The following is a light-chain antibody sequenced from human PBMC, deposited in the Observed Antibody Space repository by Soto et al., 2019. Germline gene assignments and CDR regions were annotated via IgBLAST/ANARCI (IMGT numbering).Light chain of an antibody. CDR3: SAWDDSLYLV. V-gene: IGLV1-44*01. Sequence: QSVLTQPPSASGTPGQTITISCSGSNSNIGSHTVNWYQHLPGTAPKLLIYSNDQRPSGVPDRFSGSKSGTSASLAIYGLQDEDEADNYCSAWDDSLYLVFGEWTKLTVL. J-gene: IGLJ3*02. CDR2: SND. CDR1: NSNIGSHT.